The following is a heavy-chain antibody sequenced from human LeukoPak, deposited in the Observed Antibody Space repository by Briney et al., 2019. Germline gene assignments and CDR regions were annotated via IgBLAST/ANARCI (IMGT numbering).Heavy chain of an antibody. V-gene: IGHV3-33*08. CDR1: GFTFSNYF. CDR3: ARDGYSGYDLDY. Sequence: PGRSLRLSCAASGFTFSNYFMHWVRQAPGKGLEWVAVIWYDGSNKYYADSVKGRFTISRDNSKNTLYLQMNSLRAEDTAVYYCARDGYSGYDLDYWGQGTLVTVSS. CDR2: IWYDGSNK. J-gene: IGHJ4*02. D-gene: IGHD5-12*01.